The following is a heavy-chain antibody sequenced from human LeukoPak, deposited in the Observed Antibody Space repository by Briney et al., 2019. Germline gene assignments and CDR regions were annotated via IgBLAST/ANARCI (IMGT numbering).Heavy chain of an antibody. J-gene: IGHJ4*02. Sequence: SETLSLTCTVSGGSINNYYWSWSRQPAGKGLEWIGLIYSSGSTSYNPSLKSRVTMSVDTSKKQFSLRLSSVTAADTAVYYCARTPIYYFDNSGYYNWGQGTLVTVSS. CDR1: GGSINNYY. D-gene: IGHD3-22*01. V-gene: IGHV4-4*07. CDR3: ARTPIYYFDNSGYYN. CDR2: IYSSGST.